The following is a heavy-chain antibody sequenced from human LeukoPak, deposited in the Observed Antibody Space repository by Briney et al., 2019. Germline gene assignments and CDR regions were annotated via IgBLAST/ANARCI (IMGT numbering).Heavy chain of an antibody. J-gene: IGHJ4*02. CDR2: ISYDGSNK. Sequence: GGSLRLSCAASGFTFSSYAMHWVRQAPGKGLEWVAVISYDGSNKYYADSVKGRFTISRDNSKNTLYLQMNSLRAEDTAVYYCARESPANPGGDYWGQGTLVTVSS. D-gene: IGHD4-23*01. CDR1: GFTFSSYA. V-gene: IGHV3-30-3*01. CDR3: ARESPANPGGDY.